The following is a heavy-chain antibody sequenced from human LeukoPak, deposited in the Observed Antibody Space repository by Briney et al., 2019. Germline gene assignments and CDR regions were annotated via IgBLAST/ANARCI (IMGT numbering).Heavy chain of an antibody. V-gene: IGHV4-39*01. CDR1: GGSISSSSYY. CDR3: ARTTYSSSWYGGGGNDY. J-gene: IGHJ4*02. Sequence: SETLSLTCTVSGGSISSSSYYWGWIRQPPGKGLEWIGSIYYSGSTYYNPSLKSRVTISVDTSKNQFSLKLSSVTAADTAVYYCARTTYSSSWYGGGGNDYWGQGTLVTVPS. CDR2: IYYSGST. D-gene: IGHD6-13*01.